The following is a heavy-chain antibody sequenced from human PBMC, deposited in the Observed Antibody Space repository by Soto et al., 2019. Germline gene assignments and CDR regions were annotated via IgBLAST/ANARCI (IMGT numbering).Heavy chain of an antibody. CDR2: ISGSGSTI. D-gene: IGHD3-22*01. CDR3: ARERESHYYYDRGGYLYYFDY. V-gene: IGHV3-48*02. J-gene: IGHJ4*02. CDR1: GITFSTDS. Sequence: PGGSLRLSCATSGITFSTDSMNWVRQAPGKGLEWVSYISGSGSTIYYADSVKGRFTISRDNAKNSLFLQMNSLRDEDTAVYYCARERESHYYYDRGGYLYYFDYWGQGTLVTVYS.